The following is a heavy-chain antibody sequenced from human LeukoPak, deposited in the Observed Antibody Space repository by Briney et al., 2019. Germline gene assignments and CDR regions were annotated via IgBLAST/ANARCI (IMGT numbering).Heavy chain of an antibody. CDR1: GYIFTNFY. D-gene: IGHD4-17*01. J-gene: IGHJ4*02. V-gene: IGHV1-46*01. CDR2: INPTGGST. Sequence: GASVKVSCKASGYIFTNFYMHWVRQAPGEGLEWMGIINPTGGSTSYAQKFQGRVTMTRDTSTSTVYMELNSLRAEDTAVYYCARGSKSYGDYIRSRIHYFDYWGQGTLVTVSS. CDR3: ARGSKSYGDYIRSRIHYFDY.